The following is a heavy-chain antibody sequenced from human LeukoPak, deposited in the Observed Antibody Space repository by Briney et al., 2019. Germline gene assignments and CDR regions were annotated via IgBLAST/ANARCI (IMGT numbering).Heavy chain of an antibody. CDR3: TRRFSEGSSGYFSY. V-gene: IGHV3-73*01. D-gene: IGHD3-22*01. CDR2: IRSKANNYAT. J-gene: IGHJ4*02. Sequence: GGSLRLSCAASGFTLSGSAMHWVRQASGKGLECVGRIRSKANNYATAYAASGKGRFTISRADSKNTAYLQMNSLITEDTAVYYCTRRFSEGSSGYFSYWGLGTLVTVSS. CDR1: GFTLSGSA.